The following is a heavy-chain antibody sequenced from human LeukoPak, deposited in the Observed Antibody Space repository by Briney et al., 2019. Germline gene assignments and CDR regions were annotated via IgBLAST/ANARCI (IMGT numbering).Heavy chain of an antibody. J-gene: IGHJ4*02. D-gene: IGHD6-13*01. V-gene: IGHV3-30-3*01. CDR1: GFSFRTYT. CDR3: AKDLQAYSRAPYYFDY. CDR2: ISYDGSNK. Sequence: GGSLRLSCAASGFSFRTYTMHWVRQAPGKGLEWVAVISYDGSNKYYADSVKGRFTISRDNSKNTLYLQMNSLRAEDTAVYYCAKDLQAYSRAPYYFDYWGQGTLVTVSS.